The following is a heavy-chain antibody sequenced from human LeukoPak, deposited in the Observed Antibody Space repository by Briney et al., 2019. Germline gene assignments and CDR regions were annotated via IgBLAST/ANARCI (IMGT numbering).Heavy chain of an antibody. D-gene: IGHD2-15*01. CDR3: ATSRIVVLVAASYYFDH. V-gene: IGHV3-30*02. CDR1: GFTFSSYG. J-gene: IGHJ4*02. Sequence: PGGSLRLSCAASGFTFSSYGIHWVRQAPGKGLEWVAFIRYDGSNKYYADSVKGRFTISRDNSKNTLYLQMNSLRAEDTAVYYCATSRIVVLVAASYYFDHWGQGTLVTVSS. CDR2: IRYDGSNK.